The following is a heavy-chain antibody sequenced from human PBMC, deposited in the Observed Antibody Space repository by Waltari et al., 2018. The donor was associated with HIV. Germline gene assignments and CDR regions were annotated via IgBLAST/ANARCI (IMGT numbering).Heavy chain of an antibody. CDR1: GFTFSSYW. V-gene: IGHV3-7*01. J-gene: IGHJ4*02. CDR2: IKQDGSEI. D-gene: IGHD6-13*01. Sequence: EVQLVESGGGLVQPGGSMRLSCAASGFTFSSYWMSWVRQAPGKGLEWVANIKQDGSEIYYVDSVKGRFTISRDNAKNSLYLQMNSLRAEDTAVYFCARRGGRSSPLGYWGQGTLVTVSS. CDR3: ARRGGRSSPLGY.